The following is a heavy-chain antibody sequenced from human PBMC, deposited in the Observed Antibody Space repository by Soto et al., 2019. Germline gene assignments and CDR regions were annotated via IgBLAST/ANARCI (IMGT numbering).Heavy chain of an antibody. Sequence: SETLSLTCTVSGGSISSYYWSWIRQPPGKGLEWIGYIYYSGSTNYNPSLKSRVTISVDTSKNQFSLKLSSVTAADTAVYYCARVRTYYYGSGSYLARTNWFDPWGQGTLVTVSS. V-gene: IGHV4-59*01. CDR3: ARVRTYYYGSGSYLARTNWFDP. J-gene: IGHJ5*02. CDR1: GGSISSYY. D-gene: IGHD3-10*01. CDR2: IYYSGST.